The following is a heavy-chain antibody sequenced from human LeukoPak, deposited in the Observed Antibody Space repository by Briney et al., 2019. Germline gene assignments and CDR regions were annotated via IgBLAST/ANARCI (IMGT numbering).Heavy chain of an antibody. CDR3: ARGYSYGWYFDY. Sequence: GGSLRLSCAASGFTVSSNYMSWVRQAPGKGLEEVATINQDGSEKYSVDSVKGRFTISRDNAKNSLYLQLNSLRAEDTAVYYCARGYSYGWYFDYWGQGTLVTVSS. J-gene: IGHJ4*02. CDR2: INQDGSEK. D-gene: IGHD5-18*01. V-gene: IGHV3-7*01. CDR1: GFTVSSNY.